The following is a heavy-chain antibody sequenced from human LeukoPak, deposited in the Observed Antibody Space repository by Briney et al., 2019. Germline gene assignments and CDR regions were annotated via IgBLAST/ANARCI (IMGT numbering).Heavy chain of an antibody. J-gene: IGHJ4*02. D-gene: IGHD5-12*01. CDR1: GGSISSRSFY. Sequence: SETLSLTCTVAGGSISSRSFYWGWFRQPPGKGLEWVGSFYYGESTNYNPSLTSRVTISVDTSKTQFSLRLSSVTAADTAMYYCATHPRANSGYDLSDFWGQGTLVTVSS. CDR2: FYYGEST. V-gene: IGHV4-39*01. CDR3: ATHPRANSGYDLSDF.